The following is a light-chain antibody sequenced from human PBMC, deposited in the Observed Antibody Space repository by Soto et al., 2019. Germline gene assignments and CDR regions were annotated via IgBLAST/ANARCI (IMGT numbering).Light chain of an antibody. J-gene: IGLJ2*01. Sequence: QSALTQPASVSGSPGQSITISCTGTSSDVGFYNYVSWSQQLPGKVPKLIIFDVTNRPSGVSNRFSGSKSGNTASLTISGLQAEDEADYYCSSYTTSNTVVFGGGTQLTVL. CDR3: SSYTTSNTVV. V-gene: IGLV2-14*01. CDR1: SSDVGFYNY. CDR2: DVT.